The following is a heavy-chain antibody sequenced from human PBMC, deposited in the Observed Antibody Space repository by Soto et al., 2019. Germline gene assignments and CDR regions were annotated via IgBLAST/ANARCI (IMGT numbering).Heavy chain of an antibody. CDR2: IYYSGST. Sequence: SETLSLTCTVSGGSVSSGSYYWSWIRQPPGKGLEWIGYIYYSGSTNYNPSLKSRVTISVDTSKNQFSLKLSSVTAADTAVYYCARDVRYYYGSGSHNWFDPWGQGTLVTVSS. V-gene: IGHV4-61*01. CDR1: GGSVSSGSYY. J-gene: IGHJ5*02. CDR3: ARDVRYYYGSGSHNWFDP. D-gene: IGHD3-10*01.